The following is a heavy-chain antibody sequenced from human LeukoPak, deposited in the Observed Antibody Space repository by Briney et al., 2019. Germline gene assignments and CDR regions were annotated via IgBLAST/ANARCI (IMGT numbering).Heavy chain of an antibody. Sequence: SETLSLTXAVSGYSISSGYYWGWIRQPPGKGLGWIGSIYHSGSTYYNPSLMSRVTISVDASKNQFSLKLSSVTAADTAVYYCARRWIFWYFDLWGRGTLVTVSS. J-gene: IGHJ2*01. CDR3: ARRWIFWYFDL. D-gene: IGHD2-2*03. CDR2: IYHSGST. CDR1: GYSISSGYY. V-gene: IGHV4-38-2*01.